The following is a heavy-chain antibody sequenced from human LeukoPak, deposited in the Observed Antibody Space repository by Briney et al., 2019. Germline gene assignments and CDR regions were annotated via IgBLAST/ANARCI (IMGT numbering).Heavy chain of an antibody. J-gene: IGHJ4*02. V-gene: IGHV3-66*01. CDR3: ARDTLSIPDY. D-gene: IGHD2-21*01. CDR2: IYSGGST. Sequence: GGSLRLSCAASGFTVSSNYMSWVRQAPGKGLEWVSVIYSGGSTYYADSVKGRFTISRDNAKNSLYLQMNSLRAEDTAVYYCARDTLSIPDYWGQGTLVTVSS. CDR1: GFTVSSNY.